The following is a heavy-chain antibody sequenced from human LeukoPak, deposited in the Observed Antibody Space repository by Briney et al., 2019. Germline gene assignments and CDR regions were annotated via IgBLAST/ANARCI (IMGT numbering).Heavy chain of an antibody. V-gene: IGHV4-34*01. CDR3: HRSTLGYYYDSSGYYPDY. CDR2: IKHSGST. Sequence: PSETLSLICAVYGGSFSGYYWSWIRQPPGRGREWIGEIKHSGSTNYSPSLKSRLTISVDTSKNQFSLKLSSVTAADTAVYYCHRSTLGYYYDSSGYYPDYWGEGTLVTVSS. D-gene: IGHD3-22*01. J-gene: IGHJ4*02. CDR1: GGSFSGYY.